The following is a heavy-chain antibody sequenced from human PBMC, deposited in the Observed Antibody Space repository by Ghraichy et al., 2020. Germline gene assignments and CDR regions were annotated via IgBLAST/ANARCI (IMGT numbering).Heavy chain of an antibody. Sequence: SQTLSLTCAISGDSVSSNSAAWNWIRQSPSRGLEWLGRTYYRSKWYNDYAVSVKSRITINPDTSKNQFSLQLNSVTPEDTAVYYCARGNYDSSGYYSDAFDIWGQGTMVTVSS. CDR3: ARGNYDSSGYYSDAFDI. CDR1: GDSVSSNSAA. CDR2: TYYRSKWYN. D-gene: IGHD3-22*01. V-gene: IGHV6-1*01. J-gene: IGHJ3*02.